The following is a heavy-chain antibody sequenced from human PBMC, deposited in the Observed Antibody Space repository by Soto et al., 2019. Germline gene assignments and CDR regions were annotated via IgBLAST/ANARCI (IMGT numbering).Heavy chain of an antibody. D-gene: IGHD1-26*01. J-gene: IGHJ6*02. CDR2: IYPDDSDT. Sequence: PGESLKISCKGSGYRFTSYWIGWVRQMPGKGLEWLGIIYPDDSDTRYSPSFQGQVTISADKSISTAYLQWSSLKASDTAMYYCARLMSYSGSFWGSYYYYGMDVWGQGTTVTVSS. CDR3: ARLMSYSGSFWGSYYYYGMDV. V-gene: IGHV5-51*01. CDR1: GYRFTSYW.